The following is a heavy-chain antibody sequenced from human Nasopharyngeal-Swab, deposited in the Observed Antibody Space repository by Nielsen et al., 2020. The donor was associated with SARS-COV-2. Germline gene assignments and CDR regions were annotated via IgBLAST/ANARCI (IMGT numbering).Heavy chain of an antibody. J-gene: IGHJ3*02. CDR1: GGSISSSSYY. CDR3: ARDQEAAAQNDRDAFDI. V-gene: IGHV4-39*07. D-gene: IGHD6-13*01. CDR2: IYYSGST. Sequence: SETLSLTCTVSGGSISSSSYYWGWLRQPPGKGLEWIGSIYYSGSTYYNPSLKSRVTISVDTSKNQFSLKLSSVTAADTAVYYCARDQEAAAQNDRDAFDIWGQGTTVTVSS.